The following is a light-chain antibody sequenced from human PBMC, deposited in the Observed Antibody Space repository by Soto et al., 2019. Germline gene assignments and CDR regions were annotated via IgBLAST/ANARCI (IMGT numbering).Light chain of an antibody. Sequence: DIQMTQSPSTLSASVGDRVTITCRASQSISVWLAWYQQKAGKAPNLLIYKASRLESGVPSRFSGSGSETEFTLTISGLQPGDSATYYCQQYNSYSPTCGQGTKVEVK. CDR2: KAS. J-gene: IGKJ1*01. CDR1: QSISVW. V-gene: IGKV1-5*03. CDR3: QQYNSYSPT.